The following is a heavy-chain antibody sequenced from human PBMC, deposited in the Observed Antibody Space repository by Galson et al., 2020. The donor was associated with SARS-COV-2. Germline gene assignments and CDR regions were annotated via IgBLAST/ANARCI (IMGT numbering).Heavy chain of an antibody. Sequence: GGSLRLSCAASGFTFSPAWMSWVRQAPGKGLEWIGLIKSKTSGGTTDYAAPVKGRFTISRDDSKATVHLQMNSLKTEDTAVYYCIADVAEAGNGEFDYWAQGTLVTVSS. D-gene: IGHD6-19*01. J-gene: IGHJ4*02. V-gene: IGHV3-15*01. CDR2: IKSKTSGGTT. CDR1: GFTFSPAW. CDR3: IADVAEAGNGEFDY.